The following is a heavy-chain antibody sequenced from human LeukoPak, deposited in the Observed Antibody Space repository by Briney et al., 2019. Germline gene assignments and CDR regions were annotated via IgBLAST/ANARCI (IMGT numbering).Heavy chain of an antibody. CDR3: ARVPSDY. V-gene: IGHV3-21*01. Sequence: GGSLRLSCAASGFTFRSYSMSWVRQAPGKGLEWVSSISSSNNYIYYADSVKGRFTISRDNAKNSLYLQMNSPGAEDTAVYYCARVPSDYWGQGTLVTVSS. CDR1: GFTFRSYS. CDR2: ISSSNNYI. J-gene: IGHJ4*02.